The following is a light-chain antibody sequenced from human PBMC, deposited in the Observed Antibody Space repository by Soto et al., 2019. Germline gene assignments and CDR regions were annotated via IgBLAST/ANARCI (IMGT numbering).Light chain of an antibody. CDR3: QQFDSLPYT. V-gene: IGKV1-33*01. CDR2: DAS. J-gene: IGKJ2*01. Sequence: DIQMTQSASSLSASVGDRVTITCQASQDINDRLNWYQQKPGKAPKILISDASSLETGVPSRFSGDGSGTDFTVTINNLQPEDFATYHCQQFDSLPYTFGQGTSLEI. CDR1: QDINDR.